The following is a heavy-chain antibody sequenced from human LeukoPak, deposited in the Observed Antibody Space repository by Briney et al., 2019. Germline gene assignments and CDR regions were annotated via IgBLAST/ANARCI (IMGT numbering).Heavy chain of an antibody. CDR1: GFTFSSYA. CDR3: AKSRYCSSTSCYPRHYYYYGMDV. CDR2: ISGSGGGT. D-gene: IGHD2-2*01. Sequence: PGGSLRLSCAASGFTFSSYAMSWVRQAPGKGLEWVSAISGSGGGTYYADSVKGRFTISRDNSKNTLYLQMNSLRAEDTAVYYCAKSRYCSSTSCYPRHYYYYGMDVWGKGTTVTVSS. V-gene: IGHV3-23*01. J-gene: IGHJ6*04.